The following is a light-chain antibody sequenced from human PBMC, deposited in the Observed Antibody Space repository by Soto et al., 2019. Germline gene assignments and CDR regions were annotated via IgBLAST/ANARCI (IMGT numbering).Light chain of an antibody. J-gene: IGKJ4*01. V-gene: IGKV1-5*03. CDR3: QQSNSYSLT. Sequence: DIQMTQSPSTLSGSVGDRVTITCRASQTISSWLAWYQQKPGKAPKLLIYKASTLKSGVPSRFSGSGSGTEFTLTISSLQHDDFETYYCQQSNSYSLTLGGGTKVDIK. CDR2: KAS. CDR1: QTISSW.